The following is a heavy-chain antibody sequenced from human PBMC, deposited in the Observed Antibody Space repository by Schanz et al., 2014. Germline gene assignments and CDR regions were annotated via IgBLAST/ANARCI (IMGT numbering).Heavy chain of an antibody. CDR2: IRYDGRNK. CDR3: AKCIGWYGRCAFDI. J-gene: IGHJ3*02. CDR1: GFNFRNYG. Sequence: QVQLVESGGGVVQPGRSLRLSCAASGFNFRNYGMHWVRQAPGKGLEWVAVIRYDGRNKNFVESVKGRFTISRDNSKNTLYLQMNSLIAEDTAVYYCAKCIGWYGRCAFDIWGQGTMVTVSS. D-gene: IGHD6-19*01. V-gene: IGHV3-33*06.